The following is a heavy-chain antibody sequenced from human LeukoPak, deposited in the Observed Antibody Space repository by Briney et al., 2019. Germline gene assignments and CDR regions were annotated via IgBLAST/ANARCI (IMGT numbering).Heavy chain of an antibody. CDR3: ARESVVVVAASNWFDP. Sequence: SSQTLSLTCTVSGGSISSGSYYWGWIRQPGGKGLEWIGRIYTSGSTNYNPSLKSRFTISVDTSKNQFSLKLSSVTAADTAVYYCARESVVVVAASNWFDPWGQGTLVTVSS. V-gene: IGHV4-61*02. CDR1: GGSISSGSYY. J-gene: IGHJ5*02. D-gene: IGHD2-15*01. CDR2: IYTSGST.